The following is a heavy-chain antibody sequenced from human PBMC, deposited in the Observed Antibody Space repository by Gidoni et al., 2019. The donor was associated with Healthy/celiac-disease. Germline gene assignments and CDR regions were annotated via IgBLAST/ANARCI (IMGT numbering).Heavy chain of an antibody. J-gene: IGHJ4*02. Sequence: QVQLVQSGAEVKKPGASVKFSCKASGYTFTSYGISWVRQAPGQGLEWMGWISAYNGNTNYAQKLQGRVTMTTDTSTSTAYMELRSLRSDDTAVYYCAREVRQWTLGDYFDYWGQGTLVTVSS. CDR1: GYTFTSYG. D-gene: IGHD3-16*01. CDR2: ISAYNGNT. V-gene: IGHV1-18*04. CDR3: AREVRQWTLGDYFDY.